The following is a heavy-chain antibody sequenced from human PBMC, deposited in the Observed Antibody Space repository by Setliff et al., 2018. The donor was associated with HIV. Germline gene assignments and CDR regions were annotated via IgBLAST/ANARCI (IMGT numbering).Heavy chain of an antibody. CDR3: ARVRSGSYSPSDY. D-gene: IGHD1-26*01. CDR2: ISSSASSI. CDR1: GFTFSTYP. J-gene: IGHJ4*02. V-gene: IGHV3-48*03. Sequence: GGSLRLSCTTSGFTFSTYPMNWVRQAPGKGLEWVAYISSSASSIYYADSVKGRFIVSRDNIKNRLFLQMNSLTAEDTAVYYCARVRSGSYSPSDYWGQGTLVTVSS.